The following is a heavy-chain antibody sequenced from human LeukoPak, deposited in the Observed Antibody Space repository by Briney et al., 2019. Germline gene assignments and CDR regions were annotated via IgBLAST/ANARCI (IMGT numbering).Heavy chain of an antibody. CDR3: ASKLFFGELPT. CDR2: MNTNSGNT. Sequence: GSVQVSCKASGYTFTSYDINWVRQATGQGVEWMGWMNTNSGNTGYAQKFQGRGTITRNTSISTAYMELSSLRSEDTAVYYCASKLFFGELPTWGQGTLVTVSS. CDR1: GYTFTSYD. D-gene: IGHD3-10*01. J-gene: IGHJ4*02. V-gene: IGHV1-8*01.